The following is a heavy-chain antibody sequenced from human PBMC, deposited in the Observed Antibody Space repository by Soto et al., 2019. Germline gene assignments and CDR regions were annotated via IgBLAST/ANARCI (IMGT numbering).Heavy chain of an antibody. V-gene: IGHV3-48*02. J-gene: IGHJ5*02. CDR1: GFTFNTYS. Sequence: GGSLRLSCAASGFTFNTYSMNWVRQAPGEGLKWVSYISSRSSTVYYADSVKGRFTISRDNAKNSLYLQMNSLRDDDTAVYFCAREYCSGDSCYGPKPNWFDPWGQGTLVTVSS. D-gene: IGHD2-15*01. CDR2: ISSRSSTV. CDR3: AREYCSGDSCYGPKPNWFDP.